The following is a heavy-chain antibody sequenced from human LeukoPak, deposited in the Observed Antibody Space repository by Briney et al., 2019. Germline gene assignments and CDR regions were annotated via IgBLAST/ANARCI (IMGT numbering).Heavy chain of an antibody. D-gene: IGHD6-19*01. CDR2: ISSSSSYI. CDR3: ARGHVAVAGPY. CDR1: GFTFSSYS. V-gene: IGHV3-21*01. J-gene: IGHJ4*02. Sequence: GGSLRLSCAASGFTFSSYSMNWVRQAPGKGLDWVSSISSSSSYIYYADSVKGRFTISRDNAKNSLYLQMNSLRAEDTAVYYCARGHVAVAGPYWGQGTLVTVSS.